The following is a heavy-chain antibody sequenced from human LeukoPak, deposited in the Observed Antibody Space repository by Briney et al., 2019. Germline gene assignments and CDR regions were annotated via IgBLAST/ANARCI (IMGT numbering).Heavy chain of an antibody. CDR2: ISPDSAFI. J-gene: IGHJ4*02. CDR1: GFTFSIDG. CDR3: ARESEVAATASYFDY. D-gene: IGHD2-15*01. V-gene: IGHV3-21*01. Sequence: GGSLRLSCVGSGFTFSIDGMNWVRQAPGKGLEWVSSISPDSAFIPQADSVKGRFTISRDNSKNTLYLQMNSLRVEDTAVYYCARESEVAATASYFDYWGQGTLVTVSS.